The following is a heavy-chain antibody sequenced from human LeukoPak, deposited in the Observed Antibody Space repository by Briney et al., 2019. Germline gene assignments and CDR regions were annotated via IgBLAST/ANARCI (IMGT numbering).Heavy chain of an antibody. CDR1: GGSISGYY. CDR3: ARGRYYYDSSGYYYDNWFDP. V-gene: IGHV4-59*01. Sequence: PSETLSLTCTVAGGSISGYYWSWIRQPPGKGLEYIGFLFYGGTTKYSPSLKSRATISADTSKNQFSLTLTSVTAADTALYYCARGRYYYDSSGYYYDNWFDPWGQGTLVTVSS. D-gene: IGHD3-22*01. CDR2: LFYGGTT. J-gene: IGHJ5*02.